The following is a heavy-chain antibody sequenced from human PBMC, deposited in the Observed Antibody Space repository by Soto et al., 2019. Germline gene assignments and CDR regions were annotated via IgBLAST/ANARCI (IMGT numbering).Heavy chain of an antibody. CDR1: GGTFSSYA. CDR2: IIPIFGTA. CDR3: GRGGGGGYCSGGSCYFNWFDP. J-gene: IGHJ5*02. Sequence: QVQLVQSGAEVKKPGSSVKVSCKASGGTFSSYAISWVRQAPGQGLEWMGGIIPIFGTANYAQKFQGRVTVAGDETTSKAYMGLGNLGSGDTALYYFGRGGGGGYCSGGSCYFNWFDPWGQGTLVTVSS. V-gene: IGHV1-69*01. D-gene: IGHD2-15*01.